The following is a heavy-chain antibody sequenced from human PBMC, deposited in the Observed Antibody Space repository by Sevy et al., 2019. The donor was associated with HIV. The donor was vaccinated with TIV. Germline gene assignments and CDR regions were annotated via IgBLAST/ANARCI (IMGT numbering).Heavy chain of an antibody. CDR3: AREPSITGTTIHYYYYGMDV. CDR2: IYHSGST. V-gene: IGHV4-38-2*02. Sequence: SETLSLTCTVSGYSISSGYYWGWIRQPPGKGLEWIGSIYHSGSTYYNPSLKSRVTISVDTSKNQFSLKLSSVTAADTAVYYCAREPSITGTTIHYYYYGMDVWGQGTTVTVSS. J-gene: IGHJ6*02. D-gene: IGHD1-20*01. CDR1: GYSISSGYY.